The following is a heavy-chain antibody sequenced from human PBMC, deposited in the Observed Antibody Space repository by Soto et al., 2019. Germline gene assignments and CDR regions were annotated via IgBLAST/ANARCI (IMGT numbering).Heavy chain of an antibody. Sequence: SSETLSLTCAVSGASISGSYYYWAWLRQSPGKGPEWIGSVFYTGFTSYNPSLESRVPVSVDTSKSQFSLKLSAVTAADTAVYYCATSQKGYNWNYFDHWGQGALVTVS. CDR3: ATSQKGYNWNYFDH. V-gene: IGHV4-39*01. CDR1: GASISGSYYY. J-gene: IGHJ4*02. D-gene: IGHD1-20*01. CDR2: VFYTGFT.